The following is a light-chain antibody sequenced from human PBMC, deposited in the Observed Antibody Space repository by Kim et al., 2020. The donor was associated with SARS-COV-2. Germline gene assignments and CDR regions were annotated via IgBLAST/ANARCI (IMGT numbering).Light chain of an antibody. Sequence: GQAITITTPGSSSDGGGYYLVSWYQQPPSTATQFIHGELNRPPSGFHDRFSGSNSGNTASLTVSGLHAEDEAEYYRISYGGNNLYVFGTGTKVTVL. CDR1: SSDGGGYYL. V-gene: IGLV2-8*01. CDR3: ISYGGNNLYV. J-gene: IGLJ1*01. CDR2: ELN.